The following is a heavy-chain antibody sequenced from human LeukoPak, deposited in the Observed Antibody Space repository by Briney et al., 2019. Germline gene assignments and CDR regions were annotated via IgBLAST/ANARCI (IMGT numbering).Heavy chain of an antibody. J-gene: IGHJ4*02. CDR1: GGSISSYY. CDR2: IYYSGST. Sequence: SETLSLTCTVSGGSISSYYWSWIRQPPGKGLEWIGYIYYSGSTNYNPSLKSRVTISVDTSKNQFSLKLSSVTAADTAVYYCARNNSSEYFDHWGPGTLVTVSS. V-gene: IGHV4-59*01. CDR3: ARNNSSEYFDH. D-gene: IGHD4-23*01.